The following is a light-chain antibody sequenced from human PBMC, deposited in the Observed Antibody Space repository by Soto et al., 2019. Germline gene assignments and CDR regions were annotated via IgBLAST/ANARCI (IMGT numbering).Light chain of an antibody. CDR2: GVT. CDR3: ISYTTSSTFV. CDR1: SSDVGSYNR. J-gene: IGLJ2*01. Sequence: QSVLTQPPSVSGSPGQSVTISCTGTSSDVGSYNRVSWYQQAPGTAPKLMIFGVTNRPSGVPDRFSGSKSGNTASLTISGLQAEDEADYYCISYTTSSTFVFGGGTKVTVL. V-gene: IGLV2-18*02.